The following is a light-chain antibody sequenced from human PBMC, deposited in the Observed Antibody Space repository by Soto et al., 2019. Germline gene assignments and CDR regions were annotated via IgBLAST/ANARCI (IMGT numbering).Light chain of an antibody. CDR1: QSISSY. V-gene: IGKV1-39*01. Sequence: DIQMTQSPSSLSASVGDRVTITCRASQSISSYLNWYQQKPGKAPKLLIYAASSLQSGVPSRFSGSGSGTDFTLTISSLQPEDFATYYCQQSYSTLGHPFGQGTKLEIK. CDR2: AAS. CDR3: QQSYSTLGHP. J-gene: IGKJ2*01.